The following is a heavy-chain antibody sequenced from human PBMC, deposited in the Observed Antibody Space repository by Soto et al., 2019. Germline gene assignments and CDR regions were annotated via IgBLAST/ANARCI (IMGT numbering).Heavy chain of an antibody. D-gene: IGHD4-17*01. CDR3: AVLTTVTDADY. CDR2: VSGSGDRT. CDR1: GFMFSSYV. J-gene: IGHJ4*02. Sequence: EVQLLESGGGLVQPGGSLRLSCAASGFMFSSYVMSWVRQDPGKGLEWVSGVSGSGDRTYYADSVKGRFSISRDNSRNTLYLQVNSLRAEDTAVYYCAVLTTVTDADYWGQGTMVTVPS. V-gene: IGHV3-23*01.